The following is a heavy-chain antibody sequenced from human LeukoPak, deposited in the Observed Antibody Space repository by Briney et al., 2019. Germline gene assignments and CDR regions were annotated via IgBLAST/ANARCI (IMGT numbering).Heavy chain of an antibody. J-gene: IGHJ6*02. Sequence: GGSLRLSCAASGFSFSDYYMSWPRQAPGKGLEWVSYISSSGGDIYYADSVKGRFTISRDNAKNSLYLQMNSLRAEDTAVYYCARADGYNPIYYYYGMDVWGQGTTVTVSS. D-gene: IGHD5-24*01. CDR1: GFSFSDYY. CDR3: ARADGYNPIYYYYGMDV. V-gene: IGHV3-11*01. CDR2: ISSSGGDI.